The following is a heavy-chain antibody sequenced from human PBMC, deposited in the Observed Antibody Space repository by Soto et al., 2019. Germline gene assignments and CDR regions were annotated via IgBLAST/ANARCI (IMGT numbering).Heavy chain of an antibody. D-gene: IGHD6-19*01. CDR3: VSVAGTWWYFDL. J-gene: IGHJ2*01. V-gene: IGHV3-48*02. CDR1: GFTFSSYS. Sequence: EVQLVESGGGLVQPGGSLRLSCAASGFTFSSYSMNWVRQAPGKGLEWVSYISSSSGTIYYADSVKGRFTISRDNAKNSLYLQMNSLRDEDTAVYYCVSVAGTWWYFDLWGRGTLVTVSS. CDR2: ISSSSGTI.